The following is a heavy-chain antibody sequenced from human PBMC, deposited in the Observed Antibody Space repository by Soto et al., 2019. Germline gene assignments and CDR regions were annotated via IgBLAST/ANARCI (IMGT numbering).Heavy chain of an antibody. CDR1: GATFSSYA. CDR3: AREYNYYDSSGPSFAFDI. Sequence: SVKVSCKASGATFSSYAISWVRQAPGQGLEWMGGIIPIFGTANYAQKFQGRVTITADKSTSTAYMELSSLRSEDTAVYYCAREYNYYDSSGPSFAFDICGQGTMGTVSS. V-gene: IGHV1-69*06. D-gene: IGHD3-22*01. J-gene: IGHJ3*02. CDR2: IIPIFGTA.